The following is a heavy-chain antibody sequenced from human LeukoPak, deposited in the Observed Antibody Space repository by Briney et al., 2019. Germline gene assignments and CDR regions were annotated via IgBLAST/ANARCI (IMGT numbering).Heavy chain of an antibody. Sequence: SLRLSCAASGFTSSSYSMNWVRQAPGKGLEWVSGISWNSGSIGYADSVKGRYTISRDNAKNSLYLQMNSLRAEDTALYYCARVTGYSSSLFDYWGQGTLVTVSS. D-gene: IGHD6-13*01. CDR2: ISWNSGSI. V-gene: IGHV3-9*02. CDR1: GFTSSSYS. CDR3: ARVTGYSSSLFDY. J-gene: IGHJ4*02.